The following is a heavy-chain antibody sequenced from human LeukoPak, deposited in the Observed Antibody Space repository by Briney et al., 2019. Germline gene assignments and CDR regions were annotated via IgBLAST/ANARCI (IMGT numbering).Heavy chain of an antibody. D-gene: IGHD2-8*01. Sequence: PSETLSLICTVSGGSLSSYYWRWIRQPPGKGLEWIGYIYYSGSTNYNPSLTSRVTISVDTSKNQFSLKLSSVTAADTAVYYCARAMYGNDAFDIWGQGTMVTVSS. CDR1: GGSLSSYY. CDR2: IYYSGST. J-gene: IGHJ3*02. V-gene: IGHV4-59*01. CDR3: ARAMYGNDAFDI.